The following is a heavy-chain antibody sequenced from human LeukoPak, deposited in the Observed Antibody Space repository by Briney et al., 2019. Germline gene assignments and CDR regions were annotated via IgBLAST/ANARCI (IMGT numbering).Heavy chain of an antibody. CDR1: GFTFSSYS. V-gene: IGHV3-48*01. CDR2: ITSSSSTI. Sequence: GGSLRLSCAASGFTFSSYSMNWVRKAPGQGLGWVSYITSSSSTIYYADSVKGRFTISRDNAKNSLYLQMNSLRAEDTAVYYCARDVTLRLRVSAYFDYWGQGTLVTVSS. CDR3: ARDVTLRLRVSAYFDY. D-gene: IGHD4-17*01. J-gene: IGHJ4*02.